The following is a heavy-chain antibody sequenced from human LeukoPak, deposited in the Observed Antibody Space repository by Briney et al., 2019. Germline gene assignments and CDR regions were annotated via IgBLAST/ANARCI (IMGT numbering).Heavy chain of an antibody. V-gene: IGHV3-23*01. CDR2: ISGGGDRT. J-gene: IGHJ4*02. CDR3: AKEFRGGWPFDY. Sequence: GGTLRLSCVASGFMFASVGMNWVRKAPGKGLEWVSSISGGGDRTYYADSVKGRFTISRDNSKNTLYLQMHSLRAEDTAIYYCAKEFRGGWPFDYWGQGTLVTVSS. D-gene: IGHD6-19*01. CDR1: GFMFASVG.